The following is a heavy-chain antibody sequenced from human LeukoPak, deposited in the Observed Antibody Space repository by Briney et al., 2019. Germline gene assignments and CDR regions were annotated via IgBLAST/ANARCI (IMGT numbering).Heavy chain of an antibody. D-gene: IGHD5-18*01. J-gene: IGHJ5*02. V-gene: IGHV4-28*01. CDR3: ARSAMVRGNWFDP. CDR1: GYSISSSNW. CDR2: IYYIGST. Sequence: SDTLSLTCAVSGYSISSSNWWGWIRQPPGKGLEWIGYIYYIGSTYYNPSLKSRVTMSVDTSKNQFSLQLSYVTAVDTAVYYCARSAMVRGNWFDPWGQGTMVTVSS.